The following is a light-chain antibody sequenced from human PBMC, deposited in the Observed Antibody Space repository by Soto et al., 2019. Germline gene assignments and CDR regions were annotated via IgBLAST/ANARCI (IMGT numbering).Light chain of an antibody. J-gene: IGLJ2*01. CDR1: SSDIGGYNY. V-gene: IGLV2-14*01. Sequence: QSALTQPASVSGSPGQSITISCTGTSSDIGGYNYVSWYQQYPGKAPNLIIYEVTNRPSGISYRFSGSKSGNTASLTISGLQVEDEADYYCQSYHSGNVVFGGGTKLTVL. CDR3: QSYHSGNVV. CDR2: EVT.